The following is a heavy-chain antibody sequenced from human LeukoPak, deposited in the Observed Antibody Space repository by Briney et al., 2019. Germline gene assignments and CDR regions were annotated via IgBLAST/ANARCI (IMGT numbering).Heavy chain of an antibody. D-gene: IGHD5-18*01. CDR2: ISGDGGST. J-gene: IGHJ5*02. CDR1: GFTFDDYA. Sequence: GGSLRLSCAASGFTFDDYAMHWVRQAPGKGLEWVSLISGDGGSTYYADSVKGRFTISRDNSKNSLYLQMNSLRTEDTALYYCAKGLYSYGVSNWFDPWGQGTLVTVSS. V-gene: IGHV3-43*02. CDR3: AKGLYSYGVSNWFDP.